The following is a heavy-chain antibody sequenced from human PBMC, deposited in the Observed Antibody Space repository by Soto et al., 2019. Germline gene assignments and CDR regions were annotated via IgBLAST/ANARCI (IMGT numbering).Heavy chain of an antibody. V-gene: IGHV1-69*14. CDR1: GGTFSSYA. Sequence: QVQLVQSGAEVKKPGSSVKVSCKASGGTFSSYAISWVRQAPGQGLEWMGGIIPIFGTANYAQKFQGRVTITADKSTSTAYMELSSLRSEDTAVYYCARRGADGDYRGGWFDPWGQGTLVTVSS. J-gene: IGHJ5*02. CDR2: IIPIFGTA. D-gene: IGHD4-17*01. CDR3: ARRGADGDYRGGWFDP.